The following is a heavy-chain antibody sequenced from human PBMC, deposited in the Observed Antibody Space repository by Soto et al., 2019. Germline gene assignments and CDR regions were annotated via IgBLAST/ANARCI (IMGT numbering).Heavy chain of an antibody. CDR1: GGSISSGGYY. J-gene: IGHJ5*02. D-gene: IGHD2-8*01. Sequence: SETLSLTCTVSGGSISSGGYYWSWIRQHPGKGLEWIGYIYYSGSTYYNPSLKSRVTVSVDTSKNQFSLKLSSVTAADTAVYYCARERPLKRNNCTNGVCYFNWFDPWGQGTLVTVSS. CDR2: IYYSGST. V-gene: IGHV4-31*03. CDR3: ARERPLKRNNCTNGVCYFNWFDP.